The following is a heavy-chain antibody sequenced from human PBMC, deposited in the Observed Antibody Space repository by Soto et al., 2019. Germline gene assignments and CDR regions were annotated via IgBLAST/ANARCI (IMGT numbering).Heavy chain of an antibody. V-gene: IGHV4-34*01. CDR2: IYHGLII. J-gene: IGHJ4*02. Sequence: QVQLQQWGAGLLKPSETLSLTCAVYSGSFSGHYWSWIRQPPGKDLEWIGEIYHGLIIVYNPSLKSRVTISGDSSKTQFSLKLSSVTAADTAVYYCARHGGYFFDYWGQGTLVTVSS. CDR1: SGSFSGHY. CDR3: ARHGGYFFDY. D-gene: IGHD3-16*01.